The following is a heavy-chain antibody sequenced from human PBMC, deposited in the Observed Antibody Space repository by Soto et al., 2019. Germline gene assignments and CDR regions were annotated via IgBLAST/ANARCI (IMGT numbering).Heavy chain of an antibody. Sequence: EVQLVESGGGLVQPGGSLRLSCAASGFTFSSHTMNWVRQAPGKGLEWISYITSTSSTKYYADSVKGRFTISRDNANNSLYLQMNSLRDEDTAVYYCARRITMVRGPYYYYAMDVW. CDR2: ITSTSSTK. D-gene: IGHD3-10*01. V-gene: IGHV3-48*02. CDR1: GFTFSSHT. CDR3: ARRITMVRGPYYYYAMDV. J-gene: IGHJ6*01.